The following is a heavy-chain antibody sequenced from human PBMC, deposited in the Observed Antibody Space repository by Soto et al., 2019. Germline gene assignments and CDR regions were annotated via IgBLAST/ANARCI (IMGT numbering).Heavy chain of an antibody. CDR3: VHRAGMGGNSWLPGH. V-gene: IGHV2-5*02. CDR2: IYWDDDK. J-gene: IGHJ4*02. CDR1: GFSLSTSEVG. Sequence: QITLKESGPTLVKPTQTLTLTCTFSGFSLSTSEVGVGWIRQPPGKALEWLALIYWDDDKRYSPSLKSRLTITKHTSKNQVVLTLTNMDPVDTATYYCVHRAGMGGNSWLPGHWGQGTLVTVSS. D-gene: IGHD6-13*01.